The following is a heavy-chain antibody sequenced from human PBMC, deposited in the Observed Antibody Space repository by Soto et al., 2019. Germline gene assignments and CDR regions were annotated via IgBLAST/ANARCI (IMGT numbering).Heavy chain of an antibody. Sequence: ASVKVSCKASGYTFTSYYMHCVRQAPGQGLEWMGIINPSGGSTSYAQKFQGRVTMTRDTSTSTVYMELSSLRSEDTAVYYCASPASEYCSGGSCYRKGVFQHWVQGTLVTVSS. D-gene: IGHD2-15*01. J-gene: IGHJ1*01. CDR2: INPSGGST. CDR3: ASPASEYCSGGSCYRKGVFQH. CDR1: GYTFTSYY. V-gene: IGHV1-46*03.